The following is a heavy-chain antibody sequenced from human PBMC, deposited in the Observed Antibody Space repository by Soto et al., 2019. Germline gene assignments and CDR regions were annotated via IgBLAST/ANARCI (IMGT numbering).Heavy chain of an antibody. Sequence: PSETLSLTCAVYGGSFSGYYWSWIRQPPGKGLEWIGEINHSGSTNYNPSLKSRVTISVDTSKNQFSLKLSSVTAADTAVYYCARGASGYYDSSGYYSPYYFDYWGQGTLVTLSS. CDR2: INHSGST. CDR1: GGSFSGYY. V-gene: IGHV4-34*01. CDR3: ARGASGYYDSSGYYSPYYFDY. J-gene: IGHJ4*02. D-gene: IGHD3-22*01.